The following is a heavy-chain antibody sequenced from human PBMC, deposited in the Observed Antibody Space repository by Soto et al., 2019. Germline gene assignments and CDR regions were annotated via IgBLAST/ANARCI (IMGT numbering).Heavy chain of an antibody. V-gene: IGHV5-51*01. CDR2: IYPGDSDT. CDR3: ATRITMVRGGGMDV. Sequence: GESLKISCKGSGYSFPTHWIGWVRQMPGKGLEWMGIIYPGDSDTRYSPSSQGHVTISADKSISTAYLQWSSLKASDTAMYYCATRITMVRGGGMDVWGQGTTVTVSS. D-gene: IGHD3-10*01. J-gene: IGHJ6*02. CDR1: GYSFPTHW.